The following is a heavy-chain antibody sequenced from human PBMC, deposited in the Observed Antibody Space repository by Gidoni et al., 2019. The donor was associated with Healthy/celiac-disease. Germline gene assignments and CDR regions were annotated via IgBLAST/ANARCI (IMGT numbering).Heavy chain of an antibody. V-gene: IGHV3-64D*09. J-gene: IGHJ4*02. D-gene: IGHD6-19*01. CDR1: GFTFSSYA. CDR2: ISSNGGST. CDR3: VKLALYGSGYFDY. Sequence: EVQLVASGGGLFQPGGSLRLSCSASGFTFSSYAMHWFRQAPGKGLEYVAAISSNGGSTYYADSVKGRFTISRDNSKNTLYLQMSSLRAEDTAVYYCVKLALYGSGYFDYWGQGTLVTVSS.